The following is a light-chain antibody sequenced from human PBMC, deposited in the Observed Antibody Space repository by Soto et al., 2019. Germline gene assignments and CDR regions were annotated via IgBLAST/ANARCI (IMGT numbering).Light chain of an antibody. Sequence: IQMTQSPSTLSASAGDRVTINCRASQSITIWLAWYQQKPGKAPKLLIYDASTLESGVPSRFSGSGSGTEFTLTISSLQPDDFATYYCQQFHSLPITFGQGTRLEIK. CDR2: DAS. CDR1: QSITIW. V-gene: IGKV1-5*01. CDR3: QQFHSLPIT. J-gene: IGKJ5*01.